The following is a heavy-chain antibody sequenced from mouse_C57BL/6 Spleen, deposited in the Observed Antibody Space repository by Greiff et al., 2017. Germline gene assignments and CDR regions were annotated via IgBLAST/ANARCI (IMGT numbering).Heavy chain of an antibody. CDR2: IWRGGST. V-gene: IGHV2-5*01. D-gene: IGHD1-1*01. CDR3: AKNSDTTVVATEDAMDY. CDR1: GFSLTSYG. Sequence: VQLQQSGPGLVQPSQSLSITCTVSGFSLTSYGVHWVRQSPGTGLEWLGVIWRGGSTDYNAAFMSRLSITKDNSKSQVFFKMNSLQADDTAIYYCAKNSDTTVVATEDAMDYWGQGTSVTVSS. J-gene: IGHJ4*01.